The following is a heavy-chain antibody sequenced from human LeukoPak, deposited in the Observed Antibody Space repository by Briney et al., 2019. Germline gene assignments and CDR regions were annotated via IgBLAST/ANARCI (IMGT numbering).Heavy chain of an antibody. CDR1: GYTFTGYY. CDR2: INPNSGGT. CDR3: ATATKYYDILRGFDY. D-gene: IGHD3-9*01. J-gene: IGHJ4*02. V-gene: IGHV1-2*02. Sequence: ATVKVSCKASGYTFTGYYMHWVRQAPGQGLEWMGWINPNSGGTNYAQKFQGRVTMTRGTSISTAYMELSRLRSDVTAVYYCATATKYYDILRGFDYWGQGTLVTVSS.